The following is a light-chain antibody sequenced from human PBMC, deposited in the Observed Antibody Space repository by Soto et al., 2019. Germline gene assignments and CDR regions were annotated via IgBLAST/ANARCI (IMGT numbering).Light chain of an antibody. CDR1: QSVSSN. CDR2: GPS. V-gene: IGKV3-15*01. J-gene: IGKJ1*01. CDR3: QQFNSWPGT. Sequence: EIVMTQSPATLSVSPGERATLSCRASQSVSSNLAWYQQKPGQAPRLLIYGPSTRATGIPARFSGSGSGTEFTLTIGSLQSEDFAVYYCQQFNSWPGTFGQGTKVEIK.